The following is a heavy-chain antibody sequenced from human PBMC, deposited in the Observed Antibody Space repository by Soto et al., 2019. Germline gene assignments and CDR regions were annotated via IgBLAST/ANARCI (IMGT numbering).Heavy chain of an antibody. J-gene: IGHJ3*02. CDR3: AREQFDWLLDVHAFDI. V-gene: IGHV3-33*01. CDR2: ILYDGSNK. CDR1: GFTFSSYG. Sequence: QVQLVESGGGVVQPGRSLRLSCAASGFTFSSYGMHWVRQAPGKGLEWVAVILYDGSNKYYADSVKGRFTISRDNSKNALYLQMNSLRAEDTAVYYCAREQFDWLLDVHAFDIWGQGTMVTVSS. D-gene: IGHD3-9*01.